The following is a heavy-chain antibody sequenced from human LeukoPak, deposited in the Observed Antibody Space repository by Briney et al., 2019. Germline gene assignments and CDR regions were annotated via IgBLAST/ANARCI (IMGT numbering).Heavy chain of an antibody. CDR3: ARAYYGSGSFDY. CDR2: INHSGST. D-gene: IGHD3-10*01. CDR1: GGSFSGYY. J-gene: IGHJ4*02. V-gene: IGHV4-34*01. Sequence: PSETLSLTCAVYGGSFSGYYWSWIRQPPGKGLEWIGEINHSGSTNYNPSLKSRVTISVDTSKNQFSLELSSVTAADTAVYYCARAYYGSGSFDYWGQGTLVTVSS.